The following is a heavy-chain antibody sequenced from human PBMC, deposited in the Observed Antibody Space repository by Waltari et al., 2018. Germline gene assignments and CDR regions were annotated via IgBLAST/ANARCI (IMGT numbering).Heavy chain of an antibody. V-gene: IGHV4-34*02. Sequence: QVQPQQWGAGLLQPSETLSLTCAVYVGSFSGYWGSWIRQPPGKGLEWIGEISHSGRTNYNPSLKSRVTISVDTPKNQFSLKLSSVTAADTAVYYCARHIRGYDAFDIWGQGTMAIVSS. CDR3: ARHIRGYDAFDI. J-gene: IGHJ3*02. D-gene: IGHD3-3*01. CDR2: ISHSGRT. CDR1: VGSFSGYW.